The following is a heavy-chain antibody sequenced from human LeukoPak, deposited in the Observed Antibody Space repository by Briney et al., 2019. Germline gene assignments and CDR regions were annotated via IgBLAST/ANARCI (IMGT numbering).Heavy chain of an antibody. V-gene: IGHV4-39*01. CDR3: ARRPRSGLQFRYYYYMDV. J-gene: IGHJ6*03. CDR2: IYYSGST. CDR1: GGSISNSSSY. D-gene: IGHD6-19*01. Sequence: SETLSLTCTVSGGSISNSSSYWGWIRQPPGKGLEWIGSIYYSGSTYYNPSLKSRVTISVDTSKNQFSLKLSSVTAADTAVYYCARRPRSGLQFRYYYYMDVWGKGTTVTISS.